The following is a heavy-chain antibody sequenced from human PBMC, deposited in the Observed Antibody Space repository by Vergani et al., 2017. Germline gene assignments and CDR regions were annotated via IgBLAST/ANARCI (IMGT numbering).Heavy chain of an antibody. CDR3: ARGGRQWLGRTYFDY. CDR1: GGSFSGYY. D-gene: IGHD6-19*01. Sequence: QVQLQQWGGGLLKPSETLSLTCVVNGGSFSGYYWSWIRQPPGKGLGWVGEINHSGSTNYNPSLKSRVTISVDTSKNQFSLKLSSVTAADTAVYYCARGGRQWLGRTYFDYWGQGTLVTVSS. V-gene: IGHV4-34*01. CDR2: INHSGST. J-gene: IGHJ4*02.